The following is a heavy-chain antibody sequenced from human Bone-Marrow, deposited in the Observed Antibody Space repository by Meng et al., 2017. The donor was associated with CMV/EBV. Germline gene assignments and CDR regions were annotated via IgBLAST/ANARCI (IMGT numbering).Heavy chain of an antibody. D-gene: IGHD1-1*01. J-gene: IGHJ5*02. CDR2: ISDRGRT. CDR3: ARNLEMGWFDP. Sequence: SETLSLTCTVSGGSISSYYWSWIRQPPGKALEWIGYISDRGRTNYNPSLRSRVTMSVDTSKNHFSLKLSSLTAADTAMYHCARNLEMGWFDPCDQGTLVTVSS. V-gene: IGHV4-59*01. CDR1: GGSISSYY.